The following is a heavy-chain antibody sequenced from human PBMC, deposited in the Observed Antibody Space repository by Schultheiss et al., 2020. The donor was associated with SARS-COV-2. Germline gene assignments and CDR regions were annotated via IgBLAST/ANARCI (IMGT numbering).Heavy chain of an antibody. CDR1: GYSFTSYW. V-gene: IGHV5-51*01. CDR3: ARPRYNWKDGPIDY. D-gene: IGHD1-1*01. CDR2: IYPGDSDT. Sequence: GESLKISCKGSGYSFTSYWIGWVRQMPGKGLEWMGIIYPGDSDTRYSPSFQGQVTISADRSIRTAYLQWSSLKASDTAMYYCARPRYNWKDGPIDYWGQGTLVTGSS. J-gene: IGHJ4*02.